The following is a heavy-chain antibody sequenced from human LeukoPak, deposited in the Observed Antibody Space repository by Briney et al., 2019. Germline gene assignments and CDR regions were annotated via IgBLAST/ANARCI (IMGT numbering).Heavy chain of an antibody. V-gene: IGHV3-21*01. D-gene: IGHD6-19*01. CDR1: AFTFSDYN. Sequence: GGSLRLSCAASAFTFSDYNMNWVRQAPGKGLEWVSSITSTGSYIYYADSVKGRFTISRDNAKNSLYLQMNSLRVEDTAVYYCARAPTFSGWFDYWGQGTLVTVSS. J-gene: IGHJ4*02. CDR3: ARAPTFSGWFDY. CDR2: ITSTGSYI.